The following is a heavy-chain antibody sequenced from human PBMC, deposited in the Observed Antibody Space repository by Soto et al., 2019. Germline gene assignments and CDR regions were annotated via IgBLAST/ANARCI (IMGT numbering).Heavy chain of an antibody. CDR3: ARVYNWNYSL. V-gene: IGHV4-39*01. J-gene: IGHJ4*02. CDR1: GGSTSSSSYY. CDR2: IYYSGST. Sequence: PSETLSLTCTVSGGSTSSSSYYWGWIRQPPGKGLEWIGSIYYSGSTYYNPSLKSRVTISVDTSKNQFSLKLSSMTAADTAVYYCARVYNWNYSLWGQGTLVTVSS. D-gene: IGHD1-1*01.